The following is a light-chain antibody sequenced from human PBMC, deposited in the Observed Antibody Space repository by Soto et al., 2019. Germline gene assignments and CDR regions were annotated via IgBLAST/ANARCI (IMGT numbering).Light chain of an antibody. CDR1: SSDVGGYDY. CDR3: CSYAGSSTPYV. V-gene: IGLV2-14*01. Sequence: SVLTQPASVSGSPGQSITISCTGTSSDVGGYDYVSWYQLHPGKAPKLMIFEVSNRPSGVSYRFSGSKSGNTASLTISGLQVEDEADYYCCSYAGSSTPYVFGTGTKVTVL. J-gene: IGLJ1*01. CDR2: EVS.